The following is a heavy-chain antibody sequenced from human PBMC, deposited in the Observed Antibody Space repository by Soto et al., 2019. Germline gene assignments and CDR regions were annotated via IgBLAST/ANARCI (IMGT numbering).Heavy chain of an antibody. V-gene: IGHV1-18*01. D-gene: IGHD1-26*01. J-gene: IGHJ3*02. CDR3: AGGGKRVGATESAFDI. Sequence: QVQLVQSGAEVKKPGASVKVSCKASGYTFTSYGISWVRHAPGQGLEWMGWISAYNGNTNYAQKLQGRVTMTTDTATSTAYMELRSLRSDDTGVYYCAGGGKRVGATESAFDIWGQGTMVTVSS. CDR2: ISAYNGNT. CDR1: GYTFTSYG.